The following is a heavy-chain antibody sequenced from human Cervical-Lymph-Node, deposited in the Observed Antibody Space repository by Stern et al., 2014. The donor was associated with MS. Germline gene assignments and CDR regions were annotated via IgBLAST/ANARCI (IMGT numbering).Heavy chain of an antibody. Sequence: QVQLQESGPGLVKPSETLSLTCTVSGGSITSYYWNWIRQPAGKGLEWIGRIYSSGSTNYNPSLKSRVTMSIDMSKNQFSLKLNSVTAADTAVYYCSREFRDGYSPWGQGTLVTVSS. J-gene: IGHJ5*02. CDR2: IYSSGST. V-gene: IGHV4-4*07. CDR1: GGSITSYY. CDR3: SREFRDGYSP. D-gene: IGHD5-24*01.